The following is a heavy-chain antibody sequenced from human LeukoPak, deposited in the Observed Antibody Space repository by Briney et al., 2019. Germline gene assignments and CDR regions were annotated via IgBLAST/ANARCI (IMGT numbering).Heavy chain of an antibody. CDR2: IKEDGSEK. CDR3: AGQGDDY. CDR1: GFTSSNYW. Sequence: TGGSLRLSCVASGFTSSNYWMSWVRQAPGKGLERVANIKEDGSEKYYVDSVKGRFTISRDNAKNSLYLQMNSLRAEDTAVYYCAGQGDDYWGHGTLVTVSS. J-gene: IGHJ4*01. D-gene: IGHD3-16*01. V-gene: IGHV3-7*01.